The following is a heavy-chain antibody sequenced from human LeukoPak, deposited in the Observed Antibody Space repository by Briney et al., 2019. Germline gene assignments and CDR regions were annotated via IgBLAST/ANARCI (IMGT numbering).Heavy chain of an antibody. CDR1: GGTFSSYT. CDR2: IIPILGIA. V-gene: IGHV1-69*02. J-gene: IGHJ4*02. Sequence: SVKVSCKASGGTFSSYTISWVRQAPGQGLEWMGRIIPILGIANHAQKFQGRVTITADKSTSTAYMELSSLRSEDTAVYYCARQIVSYSSSYLFDYWGQGTLVTVPS. D-gene: IGHD6-6*01. CDR3: ARQIVSYSSSYLFDY.